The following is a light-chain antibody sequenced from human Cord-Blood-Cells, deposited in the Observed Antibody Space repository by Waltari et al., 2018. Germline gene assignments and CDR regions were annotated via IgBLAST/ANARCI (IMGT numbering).Light chain of an antibody. V-gene: IGKV1-33*01. CDR2: DAS. CDR1: QDISNY. Sequence: DIQMTQSPSSLSASVGGRVTITCQASQDISNYLNWYQQKPGKAPKLLIYDASNLETGVPSRFSGSGSGTDFTFTISSLQPEVIATYYCQQYDNLPFTFGPGTKVDIK. CDR3: QQYDNLPFT. J-gene: IGKJ3*01.